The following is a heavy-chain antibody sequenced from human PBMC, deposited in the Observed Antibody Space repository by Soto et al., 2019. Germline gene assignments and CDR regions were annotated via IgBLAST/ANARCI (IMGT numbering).Heavy chain of an antibody. V-gene: IGHV3-21*01. CDR1: GFTFSSYS. Sequence: LRLSCAASGFTFSSYSMNWVRQAPGKGLEWVSSISSSSSYIYYADSVKGRFTISRDNAKNSLYLQMNSLRAEDTAVYYCARGTRSMTTVVTPDAFDIWGQGTMVTVSS. J-gene: IGHJ3*02. CDR3: ARGTRSMTTVVTPDAFDI. D-gene: IGHD4-17*01. CDR2: ISSSSSYI.